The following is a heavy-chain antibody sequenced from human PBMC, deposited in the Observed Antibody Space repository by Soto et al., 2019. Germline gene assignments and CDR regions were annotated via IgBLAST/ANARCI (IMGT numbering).Heavy chain of an antibody. CDR2: INWNSVTF. V-gene: IGHV3-9*01. J-gene: IGHJ4*02. Sequence: EVQLVESGGGLVQPGRSLRLYCATSGFTFDNYAMHWVRQGPGKGLEWVSGINWNSVTFDYADSVKGRFTISRDNAKNSLYLPMDSLRPEDTGFYYCARDHDEDFGYDLDYFDFWGRGTLVTVSS. CDR1: GFTFDNYA. CDR3: ARDHDEDFGYDLDYFDF. D-gene: IGHD5-12*01.